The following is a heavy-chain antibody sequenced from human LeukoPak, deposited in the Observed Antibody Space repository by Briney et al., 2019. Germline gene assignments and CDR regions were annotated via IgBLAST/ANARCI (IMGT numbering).Heavy chain of an antibody. CDR1: GFTFSSYG. Sequence: PGGSLRLSCAASGFTFSSYGMHWVRQAPGKGLEWVAVIWYGGSNKYYADSVKGRFTISRDNSKNTLYLQMNSLRAEDTAVYYCARGGRGYYPLDYWGQGTLVTVSS. CDR2: IWYGGSNK. J-gene: IGHJ4*02. CDR3: ARGGRGYYPLDY. V-gene: IGHV3-33*01. D-gene: IGHD3-3*01.